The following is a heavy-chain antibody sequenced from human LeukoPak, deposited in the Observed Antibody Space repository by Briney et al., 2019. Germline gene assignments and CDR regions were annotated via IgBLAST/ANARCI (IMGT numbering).Heavy chain of an antibody. CDR2: IYYSGST. CDR1: GDSISSYY. V-gene: IGHV4-59*01. J-gene: IGHJ4*02. Sequence: SETLSLTCTVSGDSISSYYWTWIRQPPGKGLEWIGYIYYSGSTNYNPSLKSRVTISVDTSKNQFSLKLSSVTAADTAVYYCARGIGYCNGGSCYYFDYWGQGTLVTVSS. D-gene: IGHD2-15*01. CDR3: ARGIGYCNGGSCYYFDY.